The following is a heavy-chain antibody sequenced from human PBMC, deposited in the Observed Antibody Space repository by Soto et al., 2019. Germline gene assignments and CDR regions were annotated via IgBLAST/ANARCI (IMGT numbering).Heavy chain of an antibody. Sequence: GGSLSVSCASSGFTCSSDIMKWVLQAPGKGLEWVSYISSSSSTIYYADSVKGRFTISRDNAKNSLYLQMNSLRAEDTAVYYCARDRAMVRGVIITPDFDYWGQGT. CDR1: GFTCSSDI. CDR3: ARDRAMVRGVIITPDFDY. J-gene: IGHJ4*02. D-gene: IGHD3-10*01. CDR2: ISSSSSTI. V-gene: IGHV3-48*01.